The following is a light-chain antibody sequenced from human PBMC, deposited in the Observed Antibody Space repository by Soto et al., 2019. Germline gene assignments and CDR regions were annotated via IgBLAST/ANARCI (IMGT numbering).Light chain of an antibody. J-gene: IGKJ4*01. CDR1: QSISTY. Sequence: DIQMTQSPSSLSASIGDRITITCRARQSISTYLNWYQQKPGQAPNLLIYGASTLQSGVPSRFSGRGSATDFTLTISSLQPEDFATYYCQQSFITPPLTFGGGTKVDIK. CDR3: QQSFITPPLT. V-gene: IGKV1-39*01. CDR2: GAS.